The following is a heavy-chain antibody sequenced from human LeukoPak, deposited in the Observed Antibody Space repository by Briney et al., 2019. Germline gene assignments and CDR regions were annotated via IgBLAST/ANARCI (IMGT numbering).Heavy chain of an antibody. CDR3: ARAANTYHFDY. J-gene: IGHJ4*02. V-gene: IGHV4-59*01. CDR1: GGSISSYF. D-gene: IGHD4/OR15-4a*01. CDR2: IYYSGST. Sequence: SETLSLTCSVSGGSISSYFWSWIRQLPGKGLEWIGYIYYSGSTNYNPSLKSRVTISVDTSKNQFSLKLSSVTAADTAVYYCARAANTYHFDYWGQGTLVTVSS.